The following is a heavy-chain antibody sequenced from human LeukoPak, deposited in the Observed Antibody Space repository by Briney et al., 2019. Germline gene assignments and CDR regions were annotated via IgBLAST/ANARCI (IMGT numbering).Heavy chain of an antibody. J-gene: IGHJ6*04. Sequence: ASGKVSCKASGYTFTSYAMHGVRQAAGRRLEGMGWINAGNGNTKYSQKFQGRVTITRDPSASTAYMELSSLRSEDTAVYYCARCPPSYYYGMDVWGKGTTVTVSS. CDR3: ARCPPSYYYGMDV. V-gene: IGHV1-3*01. CDR1: GYTFTSYA. CDR2: INAGNGNT.